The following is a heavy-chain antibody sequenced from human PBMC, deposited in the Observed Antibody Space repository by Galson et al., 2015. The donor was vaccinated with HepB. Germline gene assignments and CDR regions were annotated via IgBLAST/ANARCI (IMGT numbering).Heavy chain of an antibody. V-gene: IGHV3-21*01. Sequence: SLRLSCAASGFTFSSYSINWVRQAPGKGLEWVSSISSSSSYIYYADSVKGRFTISRDNAKNSLYLQMNSLRAEDTAVYYCARDSFDSPSGGMDVWGQGTTVTVPS. CDR1: GFTFSSYS. J-gene: IGHJ6*02. D-gene: IGHD3-22*01. CDR3: ARDSFDSPSGGMDV. CDR2: ISSSSSYI.